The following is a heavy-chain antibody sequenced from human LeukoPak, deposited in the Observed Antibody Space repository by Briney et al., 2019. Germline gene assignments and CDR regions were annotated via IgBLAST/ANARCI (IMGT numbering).Heavy chain of an antibody. J-gene: IGHJ4*02. D-gene: IGHD6-19*01. CDR1: GFTFSSYR. CDR2: ISSRSSYI. Sequence: GGSLRLSCAASGFTFSSYRMNWVGQAPGKGLEWVSSISSRSSYIYYADSLKGRFTISRHNAKNSLYLQLNSLRVEDTALYYCARVSAHAGIAVAASDYWGQGTLVTVSS. V-gene: IGHV3-21*01. CDR3: ARVSAHAGIAVAASDY.